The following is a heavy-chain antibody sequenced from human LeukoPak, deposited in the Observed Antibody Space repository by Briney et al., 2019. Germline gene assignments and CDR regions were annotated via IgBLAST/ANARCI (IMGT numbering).Heavy chain of an antibody. V-gene: IGHV4-61*08. CDR1: GGSISSGGYY. Sequence: SETLSLTCTVSGGSISSGGYYWSWIRQHPGKGLEWIGYIYYSGSTNYNPSLRSRVTISVDTSKNQFSLKLSSVTAADTAVYYCARHPLVPDAFDTWGQGTMVTVSS. CDR3: ARHPLVPDAFDT. D-gene: IGHD6-13*01. CDR2: IYYSGST. J-gene: IGHJ3*02.